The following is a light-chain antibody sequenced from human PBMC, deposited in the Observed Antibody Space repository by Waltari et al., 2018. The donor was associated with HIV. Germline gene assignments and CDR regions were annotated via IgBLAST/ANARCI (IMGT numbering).Light chain of an antibody. Sequence: QSAPTQPASLSGSFGPSVTTSCTGSSSDVWSYNLVSWYQHHPGKAPKLILYEVFKRPSGVSNRFSGSKSGNTASLTVSGLQAEDEGHYYCCSYAGSRIPFGGGTKLTVL. CDR1: SSDVWSYNL. CDR2: EVF. J-gene: IGLJ2*01. V-gene: IGLV2-23*02. CDR3: CSYAGSRIP.